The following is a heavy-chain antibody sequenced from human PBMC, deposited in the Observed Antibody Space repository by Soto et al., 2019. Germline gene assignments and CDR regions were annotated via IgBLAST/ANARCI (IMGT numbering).Heavy chain of an antibody. V-gene: IGHV4-59*08. Sequence: SETLSLTCTVSGGSISSYYWSWIRQPPGKGLEWIGYIYYSGSTNYNPSLKSRVTISVDTSKNQFSLKLSSVTAADTAVYYCARLTGDVYYYYYYYMDVWGKGTTVTVSS. J-gene: IGHJ6*03. CDR2: IYYSGST. CDR1: GGSISSYY. D-gene: IGHD7-27*01. CDR3: ARLTGDVYYYYYYYMDV.